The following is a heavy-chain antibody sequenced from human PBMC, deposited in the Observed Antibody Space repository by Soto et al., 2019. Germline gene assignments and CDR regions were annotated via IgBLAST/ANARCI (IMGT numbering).Heavy chain of an antibody. CDR3: ARGRGVLWFGELLRKYYFDY. CDR1: GFTFRSYS. CDR2: ISSSSSYI. V-gene: IGHV3-21*01. Sequence: GGSLRHSCAASGFTFRSYSMNLVRQAPGKGLEWVSSISSSSSYIYYADSVKGRFTISRDNAKNSLYLQMNSLRAEDTAVYYCARGRGVLWFGELLRKYYFDYWGQGTLVTISS. J-gene: IGHJ4*02. D-gene: IGHD3-10*01.